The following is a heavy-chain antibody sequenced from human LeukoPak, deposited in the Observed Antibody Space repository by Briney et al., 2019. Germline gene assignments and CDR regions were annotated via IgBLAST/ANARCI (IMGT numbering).Heavy chain of an antibody. V-gene: IGHV4-34*01. J-gene: IGHJ4*02. D-gene: IGHD3-22*01. Sequence: RSSETLSLTCAVYGGSFSGYYWSWIRQPPGKGLEWIGEINHSGSTNYNPSLKSRVTISVDTSKNQFSLKLSSVTAADTAVYYCATTYYYDRGPFDYWGQGTLVTVSS. CDR2: INHSGST. CDR3: ATTYYYDRGPFDY. CDR1: GGSFSGYY.